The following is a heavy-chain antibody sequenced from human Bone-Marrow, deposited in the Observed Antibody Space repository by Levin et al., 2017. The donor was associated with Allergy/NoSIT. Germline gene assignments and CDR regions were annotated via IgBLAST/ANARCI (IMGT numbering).Heavy chain of an antibody. Sequence: GESLKISCAASGFIFSTYRMHWVRQAPGKGLVWVSYTNSDGTDTYYADSVEGRFTISRDNAKNTLFLQMNSLRAEDTAVYYCARDPGYNGHDWYFDLWGRGTLVTASS. CDR3: ARDPGYNGHDWYFDL. D-gene: IGHD5-12*01. J-gene: IGHJ2*01. CDR1: GFIFSTYR. V-gene: IGHV3-74*01. CDR2: TNSDGTDT.